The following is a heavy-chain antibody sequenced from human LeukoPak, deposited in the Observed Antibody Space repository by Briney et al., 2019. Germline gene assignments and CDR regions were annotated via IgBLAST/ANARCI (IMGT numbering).Heavy chain of an antibody. Sequence: SETLSLTCAVYGGSFSGYYWSWIRRPPGKGLEWIGEINHSGSTNYNPSLKSRVTISVDTSKNQFSLKLSSVTAADTAVYYCARLVVRSLQLVPYYYGMDVWGQGTTVTVSS. CDR2: INHSGST. J-gene: IGHJ6*02. D-gene: IGHD6-13*01. CDR3: ARLVVRSLQLVPYYYGMDV. CDR1: GGSFSGYY. V-gene: IGHV4-34*01.